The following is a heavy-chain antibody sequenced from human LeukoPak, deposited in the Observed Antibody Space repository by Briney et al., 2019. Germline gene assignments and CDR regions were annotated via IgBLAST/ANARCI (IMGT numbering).Heavy chain of an antibody. CDR3: ATRKSGAFDF. CDR1: GSTFRNYA. CDR2: ISDDGSNK. Sequence: GGSLRLSCAASGSTFRNYAVHWVRQAPGKGLEWVALISDDGSNKYYTDSVKGRFTISRDNSKNTLYLQMDSLRPEDTAVYYCATRKSGAFDFWGQGTMVIVS. J-gene: IGHJ3*01. V-gene: IGHV3-30-3*01.